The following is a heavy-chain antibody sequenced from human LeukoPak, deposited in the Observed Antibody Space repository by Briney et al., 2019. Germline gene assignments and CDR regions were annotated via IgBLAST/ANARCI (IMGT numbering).Heavy chain of an antibody. V-gene: IGHV1-46*01. Sequence: GASVKVSCKASGYTFTSYYMHWVRQAPGQGLEWMGIINPSGGSTSYAQKFQGRVTMTRDMSTSTVYMELSSLRSEDTAVYYCAREKILTGYPDYMDVWGKGTTVTVSS. CDR1: GYTFTSYY. J-gene: IGHJ6*03. CDR2: INPSGGST. D-gene: IGHD3-9*01. CDR3: AREKILTGYPDYMDV.